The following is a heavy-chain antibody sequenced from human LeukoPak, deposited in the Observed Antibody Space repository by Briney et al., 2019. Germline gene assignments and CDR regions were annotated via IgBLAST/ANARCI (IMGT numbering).Heavy chain of an antibody. CDR1: GGSFSGYY. J-gene: IGHJ4*02. CDR3: ARTYDYVWGSYRSHSFDS. D-gene: IGHD3-16*02. V-gene: IGHV4-34*01. Sequence: NPSETLSLTCAVYGGSFSGYYWGWIRQPPGKGLEWIGSLYHTGSAYYNPSLKSRVTISMDVSKNHFSLKLSSVTAADTAVYYCARTYDYVWGSYRSHSFDSWGQGTLVTVSS. CDR2: LYHTGSA.